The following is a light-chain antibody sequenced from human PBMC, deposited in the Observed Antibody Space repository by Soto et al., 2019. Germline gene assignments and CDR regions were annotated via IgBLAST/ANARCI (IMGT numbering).Light chain of an antibody. CDR3: QQYYSTPVWT. Sequence: DIVMTQSPDSLAVSLGERATINCKSSQSVLYSSNNKNYLAWYQQKPGQPPKLLIYWASTRESGVPDRFSGSGSGADFTLTISSLQAEDVAVYYCQQYYSTPVWTFGQGPKVEIK. CDR2: WAS. V-gene: IGKV4-1*01. CDR1: QSVLYSSNNKNY. J-gene: IGKJ1*01.